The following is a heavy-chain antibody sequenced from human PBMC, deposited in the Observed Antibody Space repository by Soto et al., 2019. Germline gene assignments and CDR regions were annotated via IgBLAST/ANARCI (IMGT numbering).Heavy chain of an antibody. V-gene: IGHV4-34*01. D-gene: IGHD3-10*01. CDR1: GGAFNGYY. J-gene: IGHJ4*02. Sequence: QVHLQQWGAGLLKPSETLSLTCAVNGGAFNGYYWTWIRQSPGKGLQWIGEINHSGTVDYNPSLKSRVTFSIDTSKKQFSLTLTSVTAADTAVYYCARVGAALVRGSIGGFDYWGQGTLVTFSS. CDR2: INHSGTV. CDR3: ARVGAALVRGSIGGFDY.